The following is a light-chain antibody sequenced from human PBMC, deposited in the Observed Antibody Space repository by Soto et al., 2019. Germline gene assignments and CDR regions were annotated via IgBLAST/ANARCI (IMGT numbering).Light chain of an antibody. CDR3: QQRSDWEYT. CDR2: DAT. J-gene: IGKJ2*01. V-gene: IGKV3-11*01. Sequence: VLTQSPATLSLSPGERATLSCRASQRITSYLAWYQQKPGQAPRLLMYDATNRATGVPARYSGSRSGTDFTLTISNLQPEDFAVYYCQQRSDWEYTFGQGTKVDNK. CDR1: QRITSY.